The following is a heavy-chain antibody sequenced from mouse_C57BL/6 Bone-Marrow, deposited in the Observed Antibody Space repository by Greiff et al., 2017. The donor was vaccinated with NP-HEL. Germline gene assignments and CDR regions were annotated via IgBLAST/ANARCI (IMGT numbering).Heavy chain of an antibody. V-gene: IGHV1-9*01. CDR1: GYTFTGYW. CDR2: ILPGSGST. J-gene: IGHJ4*01. CDR3: ARGFYAMDY. Sequence: VQLQQSGAELMKPGASVKLSCKATGYTFTGYWIEWVKQRPGHGLEWIGEILPGSGSTNYTEKFKGKATFTADPSSNTAYMQLSSLTTEDSAIYYGARGFYAMDYWGQGTAVTGSA.